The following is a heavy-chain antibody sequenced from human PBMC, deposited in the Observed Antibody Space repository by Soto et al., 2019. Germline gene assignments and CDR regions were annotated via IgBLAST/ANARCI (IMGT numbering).Heavy chain of an antibody. Sequence: GGSLRLSCAASGFTFSSYSMNWVRQAPGKGLEWVSSISSSSSYIYYADSVKGRFTISRDNAKNSLYLQMNSLRAEDTAVYYCAREAMVRALSPKYFDYWGQGTLVTVSS. V-gene: IGHV3-21*01. J-gene: IGHJ4*02. CDR1: GFTFSSYS. D-gene: IGHD3-10*01. CDR3: AREAMVRALSPKYFDY. CDR2: ISSSSSYI.